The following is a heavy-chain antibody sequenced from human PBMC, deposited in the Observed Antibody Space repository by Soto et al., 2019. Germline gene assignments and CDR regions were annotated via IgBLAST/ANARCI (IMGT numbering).Heavy chain of an antibody. CDR2: IIPIFGTA. Sequence: QVQLVQSGAEVKKPGSSVKVSCKASGGTFSSYAISWVRQAPGQGLEWMGGIIPIFGTANYAQKFQGRVTITADESTSTAYMELSSLRSEDTAVYYCARDRKYSKYCSNDCGHFFDYWGQGTLVTVS. CDR3: ARDRKYSKYCSNDCGHFFDY. J-gene: IGHJ4*02. CDR1: GGTFSSYA. V-gene: IGHV1-69*01. D-gene: IGHD2-8*01.